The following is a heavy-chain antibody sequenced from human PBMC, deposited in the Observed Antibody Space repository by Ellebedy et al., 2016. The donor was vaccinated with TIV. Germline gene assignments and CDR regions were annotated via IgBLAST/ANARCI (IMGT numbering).Heavy chain of an antibody. V-gene: IGHV4-38-2*02. D-gene: IGHD4-17*01. CDR3: ARGGDYDLVDY. CDR1: GYSISSGYY. J-gene: IGHJ4*02. Sequence: SETLSLTCSVSGYSISSGYYWGWIRQPPGKGLEWIGYIYYSGSANYNPSLKSRVTISVDTSKNQFSLKLSPVTAADTAVYYCARGGDYDLVDYWGQGTLVTVSS. CDR2: IYYSGSA.